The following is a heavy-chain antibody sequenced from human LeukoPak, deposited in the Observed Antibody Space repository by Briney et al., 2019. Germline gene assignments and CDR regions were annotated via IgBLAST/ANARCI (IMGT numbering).Heavy chain of an antibody. Sequence: GGSLGLSCAASRFTFGSYAMNWVRQAPGKGLEWVANTKQDGSEENYVDSVKGRFTISRDNAKNSLYLQMNSLRAEDTAVYYCASTFGLGAFWGQGTLVTVSS. CDR3: ASTFGLGAF. CDR1: RFTFGSYA. V-gene: IGHV3-7*03. CDR2: TKQDGSEE. D-gene: IGHD3/OR15-3a*01. J-gene: IGHJ4*02.